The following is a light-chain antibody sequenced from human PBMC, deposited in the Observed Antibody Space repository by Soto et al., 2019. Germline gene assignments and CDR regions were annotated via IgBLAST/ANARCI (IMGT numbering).Light chain of an antibody. Sequence: QSVLTQPASVSGSPGQSITISCTGTSSDVGGYKYVSWYQQHPDKAPKLIIYDVTNRPSGISNRFSGSKSGNTASLTISGLQAEGEADYYCSSYKSSSSYVFGTGTKVTVL. CDR3: SSYKSSSSYV. CDR1: SSDVGGYKY. J-gene: IGLJ1*01. CDR2: DVT. V-gene: IGLV2-14*01.